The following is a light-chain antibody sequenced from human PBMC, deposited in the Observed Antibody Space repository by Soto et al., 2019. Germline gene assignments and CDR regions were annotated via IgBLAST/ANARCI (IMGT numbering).Light chain of an antibody. CDR3: DSYTTSSTVV. CDR2: EVG. CDR1: SNDIGFYNR. V-gene: IGLV2-18*02. Sequence: QSALTQPPSVSGSPGQSVTISCTGTSNDIGFYNRVSWYQQTPGTAPKLLIYEVGNRPSGVPDRFSGSKSGNTASLTISGLQPEDEADYYCDSYTTSSTVVFGGGTKVTVL. J-gene: IGLJ2*01.